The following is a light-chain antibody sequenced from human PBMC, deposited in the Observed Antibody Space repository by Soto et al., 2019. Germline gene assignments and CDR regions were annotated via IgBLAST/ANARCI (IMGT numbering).Light chain of an antibody. CDR1: QTVRNNY. J-gene: IGKJ1*01. Sequence: VLPQSPGTLSLSPGERVTLSGIASQTVRNNYLAWYQQKPGQAPRLLIYDAPSRATGIPDRFSGGGSGTDFTLTISSLQPEDVATYSCQQSYSTTWTFGHGTTVDI. V-gene: IGKV3D-20*02. CDR3: QQSYSTTWT. CDR2: DAP.